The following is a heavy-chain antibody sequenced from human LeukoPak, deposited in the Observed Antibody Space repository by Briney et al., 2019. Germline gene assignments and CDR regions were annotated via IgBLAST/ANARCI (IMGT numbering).Heavy chain of an antibody. CDR1: GGSISSSSYY. J-gene: IGHJ4*02. CDR2: IYYSGST. Sequence: PSETLSLTCTVSGGSISSSSYYWGWIRQPPGKVLEWIGSIYYSGSTYYNPSLKSRVTISVDTSKNQFSLKLSSVTAADTAVYYCARHVGIAARPRYWGQGTLVTVSS. V-gene: IGHV4-39*01. D-gene: IGHD6-6*01. CDR3: ARHVGIAARPRY.